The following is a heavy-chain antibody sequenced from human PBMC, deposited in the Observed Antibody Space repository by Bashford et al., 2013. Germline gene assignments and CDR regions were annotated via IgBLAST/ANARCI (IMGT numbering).Heavy chain of an antibody. CDR2: INPSGGST. D-gene: IGHD1-26*01. V-gene: IGHV1-46*04. Sequence: ASVKVSCKASGYTFTSYYMHWVRQAPGQGLEWMGIINPSGGSTSYAQKLQGRVTMTRDTSTSTVYMELSSLRSEDTAVYYCARDQSFGATGWGMDVWGQGTTVTVSS. CDR1: GYTFTSYY. J-gene: IGHJ6*02. CDR3: ARDQSFGATGWGMDV.